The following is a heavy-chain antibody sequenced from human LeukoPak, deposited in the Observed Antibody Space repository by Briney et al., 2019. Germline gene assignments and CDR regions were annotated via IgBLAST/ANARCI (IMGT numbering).Heavy chain of an antibody. Sequence: GGSLRLSCAVSGFTVSSNYMSWVRQPPGKGLEWVSVIYSGGSTYYADSVKGRFTISRDNAKNSLYLQMNSLRAEDTAVYYCARDLSSYSSGWGNDYWGQGTLVTVSS. CDR3: ARDLSSYSSGWGNDY. D-gene: IGHD6-19*01. V-gene: IGHV3-53*01. J-gene: IGHJ4*02. CDR1: GFTVSSNY. CDR2: IYSGGST.